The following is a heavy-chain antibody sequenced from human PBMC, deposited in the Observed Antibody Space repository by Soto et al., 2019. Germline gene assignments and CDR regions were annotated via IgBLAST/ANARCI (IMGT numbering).Heavy chain of an antibody. Sequence: SETLSLTCTVSGGSISRYYWNWIRQPPGKGLEWTGYIYYSGSTNYNPSLKSRVTISVDTSKNQFSLKLSSVTAADTAFYYCARDPGSGSYYGWFDPWGQGTLVTVSS. CDR3: ARDPGSGSYYGWFDP. CDR2: IYYSGST. CDR1: GGSISRYY. J-gene: IGHJ5*02. V-gene: IGHV4-59*01. D-gene: IGHD3-10*01.